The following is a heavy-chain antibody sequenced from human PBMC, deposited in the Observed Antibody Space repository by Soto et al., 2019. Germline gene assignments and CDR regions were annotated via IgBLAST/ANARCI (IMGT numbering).Heavy chain of an antibody. CDR3: ARSRYYDFWSGNSYYMDV. Sequence: PSETLSLTCTVSGGSISSYYWSWIRQPPGKGLEWIGYIYYSGSTNYNPSLKSRVTISVDTSKNQFSLKLSSVTAADTAVYYCARSRYYDFWSGNSYYMDVWGKGTTVTVSS. CDR1: GGSISSYY. J-gene: IGHJ6*03. CDR2: IYYSGST. D-gene: IGHD3-3*01. V-gene: IGHV4-59*01.